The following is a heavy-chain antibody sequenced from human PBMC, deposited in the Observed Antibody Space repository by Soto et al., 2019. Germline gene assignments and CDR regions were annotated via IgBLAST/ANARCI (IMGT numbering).Heavy chain of an antibody. V-gene: IGHV3-11*06. Sequence: QVQLAESGGGLVKPGGSLRLSCETSGFTFGDFYMSWVRQAPGKGLEWVSFISSKSSYTHYADSVKGRFTITRDNAKNSRYLEMNGLRTEDTAVYYCARDLEVVTKTVFAFWGHGTLVTVSS. CDR1: GFTFGDFY. D-gene: IGHD2-15*01. CDR2: ISSKSSYT. J-gene: IGHJ4*01. CDR3: ARDLEVVTKTVFAF.